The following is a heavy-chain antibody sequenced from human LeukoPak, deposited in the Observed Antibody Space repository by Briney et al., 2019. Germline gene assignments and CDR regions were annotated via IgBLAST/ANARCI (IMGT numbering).Heavy chain of an antibody. Sequence: SETLSLTCTVSGGSISSHYWNWIRQPPGKGLEWIGYIYYRGSTNYNPSLKSQVTISVDTSKNQFSLKLSSVTAADTAVYYCARGLSGSYYLYYYYYMDVWGKGTTVTVSS. CDR3: ARGLSGSYYLYYYYYMDV. V-gene: IGHV4-59*11. CDR2: IYYRGST. J-gene: IGHJ6*03. CDR1: GGSISSHY. D-gene: IGHD1-26*01.